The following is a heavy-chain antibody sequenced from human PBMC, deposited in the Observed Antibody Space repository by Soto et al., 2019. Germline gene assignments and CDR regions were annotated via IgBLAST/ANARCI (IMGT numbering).Heavy chain of an antibody. D-gene: IGHD6-13*01. CDR2: IYPGDSDT. CDR3: AWSSQIAAAVFDY. J-gene: IGHJ4*02. V-gene: IGHV5-51*01. Sequence: GESLKISCKGSGYSFTSYWIGWVRQMPGKGLEWMGIIYPGDSDTRYSPSFQGQVTISADKSISTAYLQWSSLKASDTAMYYCAWSSQIAAAVFDYWGQGTLVTVSS. CDR1: GYSFTSYW.